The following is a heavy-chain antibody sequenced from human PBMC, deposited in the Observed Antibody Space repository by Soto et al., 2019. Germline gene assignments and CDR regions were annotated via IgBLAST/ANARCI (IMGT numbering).Heavy chain of an antibody. CDR3: ARDRRGLWADFDY. D-gene: IGHD3-10*01. Sequence: GGSLRLSCAASGFTFSDYYMTWIRQAPGKGLECLSYISDSGSSIYYADSVKGRFTISRDNAKKSLYLQMNSLRAEDTAVYYCARDRRGLWADFDYWGQGTLVTVS. CDR1: GFTFSDYY. J-gene: IGHJ4*02. V-gene: IGHV3-11*01. CDR2: ISDSGSSI.